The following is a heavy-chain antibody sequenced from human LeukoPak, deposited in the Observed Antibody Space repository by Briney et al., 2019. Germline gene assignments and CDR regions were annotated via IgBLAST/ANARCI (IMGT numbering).Heavy chain of an antibody. CDR2: MNPNSGNT. CDR1: GYTFTSYG. CDR3: ARGRELLWFGESTMDV. D-gene: IGHD3-10*01. Sequence: ASVKVSCKASGYTFTSYGISWVRQATGQGLEWMGWMNPNSGNTGYAQKFQGRVTITRNTSISTAYMELSSLRSEDTAVYYCARGRELLWFGESTMDVWGKGTTVTVSS. J-gene: IGHJ6*03. V-gene: IGHV1-8*03.